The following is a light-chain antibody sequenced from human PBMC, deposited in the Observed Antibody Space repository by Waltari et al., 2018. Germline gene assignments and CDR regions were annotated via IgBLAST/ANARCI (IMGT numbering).Light chain of an antibody. CDR2: DVS. J-gene: IGLJ2*01. V-gene: IGLV2-23*02. CDR3: CSYAGSSTVV. Sequence: QSALTQPASVSGSPGQSITISCTGTSSDVGGYNYVSWYQQHPGKAPKLMIYDVSKRPSGVSNRFSGSKSGNTASRTISWLQAEDEADYYCCSYAGSSTVVFGGGTKLTVL. CDR1: SSDVGGYNY.